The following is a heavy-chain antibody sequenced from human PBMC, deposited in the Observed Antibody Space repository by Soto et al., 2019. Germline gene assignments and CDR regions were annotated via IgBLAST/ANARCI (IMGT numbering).Heavy chain of an antibody. CDR2: FSAYNTNK. Sequence: QVQLVQSGAEVKKPGASVKVSCKTSGYTFTSYHISWVRQAPGQGLEWMGWFSAYNTNKNDEQKFQGRVAMATDTLSSTAYMELRSMRSADKAVFYCARDTPPGDYWGQGTLGTVSS. CDR3: ARDTPPGDY. J-gene: IGHJ4*02. V-gene: IGHV1-18*01. CDR1: GYTFTSYH.